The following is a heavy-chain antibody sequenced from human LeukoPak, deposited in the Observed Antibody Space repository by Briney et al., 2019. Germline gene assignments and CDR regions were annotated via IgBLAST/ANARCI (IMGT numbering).Heavy chain of an antibody. CDR2: INAGNGNT. D-gene: IGHD5-18*01. CDR1: GYTFTSYA. J-gene: IGHJ4*02. CDR3: ARDQGYSYGYFGY. V-gene: IGHV1-3*01. Sequence: ASVKVSCKASGYTFTSYAMHWVRQAPGQGLEWMGWINAGNGNTKYSQKFQGRVTITRDTSASTAYMELSSLRSEDTAVYYCARDQGYSYGYFGYWGQGTLVTVSS.